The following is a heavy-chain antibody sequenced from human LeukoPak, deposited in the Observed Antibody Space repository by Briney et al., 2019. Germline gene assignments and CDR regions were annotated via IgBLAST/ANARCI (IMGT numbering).Heavy chain of an antibody. CDR3: ARDHPAAITY. Sequence: QLGGSLRLSCAASGFTFSTYSMNWVRQATGKGLEWVSYISSSSTTIYYADSVKGRFTISRDNAKNSLYLHMNSLRDEDTAVYYCARDHPAAITYWGQGTLVTVSS. CDR2: ISSSSTTI. D-gene: IGHD2-2*02. V-gene: IGHV3-48*02. CDR1: GFTFSTYS. J-gene: IGHJ4*02.